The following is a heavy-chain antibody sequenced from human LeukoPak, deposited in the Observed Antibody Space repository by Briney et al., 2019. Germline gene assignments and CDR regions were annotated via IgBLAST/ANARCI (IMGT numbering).Heavy chain of an antibody. D-gene: IGHD3-22*01. CDR1: GFNGNNYY. V-gene: IGHV3-53*01. J-gene: IGHJ1*01. CDR2: LYSGDST. CDR3: ARLANPSGFWD. Sequence: PGGSLRLSCAASGFNGNNYYMNWVRQAPGKGLEWVAVLYSGDSTFYADSVRGRFTISRDKSNNTLFLQMNSLRADDTAVYYCARLANPSGFWDWGQGTLVTVSS.